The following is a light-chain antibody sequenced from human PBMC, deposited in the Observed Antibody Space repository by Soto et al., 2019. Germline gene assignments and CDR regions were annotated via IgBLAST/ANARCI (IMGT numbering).Light chain of an antibody. Sequence: EIVMTQSPATLSVSPGERATLSCRASQSVSRNLAWYQQNPGQAPSLLTYGASTRATGIPAGFSGSGSGTEFTLTISSLQSEDFAVYYCQQYNNWPPWTFGQGTKVEIK. V-gene: IGKV3-15*01. CDR2: GAS. J-gene: IGKJ1*01. CDR1: QSVSRN. CDR3: QQYNNWPPWT.